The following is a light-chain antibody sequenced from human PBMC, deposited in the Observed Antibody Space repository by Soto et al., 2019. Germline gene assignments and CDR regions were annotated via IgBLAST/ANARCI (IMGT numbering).Light chain of an antibody. V-gene: IGKV3-20*01. J-gene: IGKJ1*01. CDR1: QSVSSSH. CDR2: DTS. CDR3: QQYGASPWT. Sequence: EVELTQSPGTLSLSPGERATLSCRASQSVSSSHLAWYQRKRGQAPRLLIYDTSTRATGIPDRFSGSGSGTDFTLTISRLEPEDFAVYHCQQYGASPWTFGQGTKVDIK.